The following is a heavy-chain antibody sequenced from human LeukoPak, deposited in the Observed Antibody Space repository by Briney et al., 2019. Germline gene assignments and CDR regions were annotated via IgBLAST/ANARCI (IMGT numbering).Heavy chain of an antibody. D-gene: IGHD6-19*01. V-gene: IGHV3-23*01. CDR3: VRRGDASSGWGDHDF. CDR2: IGGSGDKT. Sequence: GGYLRLSCAASGFTFNRNAISWVRQAPGKGLEWVSTIGGSGDKTFYADSVKGRFTISRDNSKNMVHLQMNSLTGEDTALYYCVRRGDASSGWGDHDFWGQGALVTVSS. J-gene: IGHJ4*02. CDR1: GFTFNRNA.